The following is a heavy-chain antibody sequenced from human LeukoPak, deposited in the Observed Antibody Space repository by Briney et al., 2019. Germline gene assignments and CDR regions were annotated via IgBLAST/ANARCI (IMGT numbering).Heavy chain of an antibody. CDR2: INPNSGGT. D-gene: IGHD6-13*01. CDR3: ARDPYSSSWYPRSYYYYGMDV. V-gene: IGHV1-2*02. J-gene: IGHJ6*02. Sequence: ASVKVSCKASGYTFTGYYMHWVRQAPGQGLERMGWINPNSGGTNYAQKFQGRATMTRDTSISTAYMELSRLRSDDTAVYYCARDPYSSSWYPRSYYYYGMDVWGQGTTVTVSS. CDR1: GYTFTGYY.